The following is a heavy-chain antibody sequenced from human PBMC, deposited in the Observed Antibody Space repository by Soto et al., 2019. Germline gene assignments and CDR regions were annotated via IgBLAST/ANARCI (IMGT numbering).Heavy chain of an antibody. CDR2: IYYTGST. CDR3: ARDVYDSSGYYYGGYYGMDV. Sequence: SETLSLTCTVSGGSIGSGDYYWTWIRLPPGKGLEWIGYIYYTGSTYYNPSLKSRVIISVGTSKNQFSLNLSSVTAADTAVYYCARDVYDSSGYYYGGYYGMDVWGQGTTVTVSS. D-gene: IGHD3-22*01. J-gene: IGHJ6*02. V-gene: IGHV4-30-4*01. CDR1: GGSIGSGDYY.